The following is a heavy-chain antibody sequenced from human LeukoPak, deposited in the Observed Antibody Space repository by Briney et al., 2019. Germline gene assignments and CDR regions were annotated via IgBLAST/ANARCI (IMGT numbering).Heavy chain of an antibody. J-gene: IGHJ5*02. D-gene: IGHD3-3*01. V-gene: IGHV4-34*01. CDR3: ARGRYDFWSGYYTGRRGFDP. CDR2: VNHSGST. Sequence: SETLSLTCAVYGGSFSGYYWNWIRQPPGKGLEWIGEVNHSGSTNYNPSLKSRVTISVDTSKNQFSLKLSSVTAADTAVYYCARGRYDFWSGYYTGRRGFDPWGQGTLVTVSS. CDR1: GGSFSGYY.